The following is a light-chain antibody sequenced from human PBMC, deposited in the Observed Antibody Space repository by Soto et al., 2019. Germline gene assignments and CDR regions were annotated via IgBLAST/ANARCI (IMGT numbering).Light chain of an antibody. Sequence: EVVMTQSPASLSVSPGESATLSCRASQSVSTNLAWYQQRPGQAPRLFIDSASTRANGIPARFSGSGSGTEFTLTISSLQSEDFAIYYCQQYNTWPPMSFGQGTRLEIK. CDR3: QQYNTWPPMS. J-gene: IGKJ5*01. V-gene: IGKV3-15*01. CDR1: QSVSTN. CDR2: SAS.